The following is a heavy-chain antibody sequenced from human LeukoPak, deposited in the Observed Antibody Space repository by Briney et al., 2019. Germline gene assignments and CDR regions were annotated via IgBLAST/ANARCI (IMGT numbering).Heavy chain of an antibody. CDR3: VKGYTDFDY. CDR1: GFTFSNAW. Sequence: GGSLRLSCAASGFTFSNAWMSWVRQAPGKGLEWVAVISYDGSNEYYADSVKGRFTISRDNSKNTLYLQMNSLRAEDTALYYCVKGYTDFDYWGQGTLVTVSS. D-gene: IGHD5-18*01. V-gene: IGHV3-30*18. J-gene: IGHJ4*02. CDR2: ISYDGSNE.